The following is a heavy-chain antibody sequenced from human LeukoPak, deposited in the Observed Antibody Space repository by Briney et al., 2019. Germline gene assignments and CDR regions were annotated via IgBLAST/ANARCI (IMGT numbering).Heavy chain of an antibody. Sequence: SETLSLTCTVSGGSISSYYWSWIRQPPGKGLEWIGYIYTSGSTNYNPSLKSRVTISVDTSKNQFSLKLSSVTAADTAVYYCARHFVVDRYDYVMATGYFDYWGQGTLVTVSS. D-gene: IGHD2-15*01. CDR2: IYTSGST. J-gene: IGHJ4*02. CDR1: GGSISSYY. V-gene: IGHV4-4*09. CDR3: ARHFVVDRYDYVMATGYFDY.